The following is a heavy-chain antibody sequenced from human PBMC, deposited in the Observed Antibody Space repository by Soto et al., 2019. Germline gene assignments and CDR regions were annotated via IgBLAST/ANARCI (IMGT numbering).Heavy chain of an antibody. CDR3: ARSTAVAGLDY. V-gene: IGHV3-30*03. CDR1: GFSFSTSA. D-gene: IGHD6-19*01. J-gene: IGHJ4*02. Sequence: QVQLVESGGAVVQPGTSLRLSCAASGFSFSTSAMHWVRQAPGKGLEWVSFLLHDSSDEYYGDSVKGRFSISRDTSKNTVNLQMNSLRPEDTAVYYCARSTAVAGLDYWGQGTLVTVSS. CDR2: LLHDSSDE.